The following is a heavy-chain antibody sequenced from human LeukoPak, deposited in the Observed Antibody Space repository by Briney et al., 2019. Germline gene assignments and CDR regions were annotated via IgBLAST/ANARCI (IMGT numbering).Heavy chain of an antibody. CDR1: GYTFTGYY. CDR3: ARVLFYSSGNKSNRVDY. V-gene: IGHV1-2*02. CDR2: INPDSGGT. Sequence: GASVKVSCKASGYTFTGYYTHWVRQAPGQGLEWMGWINPDSGGTNYAQKFQGRVTMTRDTSIRTAYMELSRLRPDDTAVYYCARVLFYSSGNKSNRVDYWGQGTLVTVSS. D-gene: IGHD6-19*01. J-gene: IGHJ4*02.